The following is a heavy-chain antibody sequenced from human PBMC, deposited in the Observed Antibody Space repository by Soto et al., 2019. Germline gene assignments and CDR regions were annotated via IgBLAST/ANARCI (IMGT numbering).Heavy chain of an antibody. J-gene: IGHJ6*02. CDR3: ARSEGVPSYYFRSDV. V-gene: IGHV1-69*01. Sequence: QVQLVQSGAEVKKPGSSVKVSCKASGGTFSSYAISWVRQAPGQGLEWMGGIIPIFGTANYAQKFQGRVTITADQSTSPAYMELGRLGTEDTAVYSWARSEGVPSYYFRSDVWGQGTTVTVSS. D-gene: IGHD2-2*01. CDR2: IIPIFGTA. CDR1: GGTFSSYA.